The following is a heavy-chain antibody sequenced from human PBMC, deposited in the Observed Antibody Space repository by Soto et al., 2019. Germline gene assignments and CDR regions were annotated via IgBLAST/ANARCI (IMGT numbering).Heavy chain of an antibody. V-gene: IGHV4-59*12. CDR3: AREDDYGGNVEY. CDR2: IYYSGST. Sequence: SETLSLTCTVSGGSISSYYWSWIRQFPGKGLEWIGYIYYSGSTNYNPSLKSRVTISVDTSKNQFSLKLSSVTAADTAVYYCAREDDYGGNVEYWGQGTLVTVSS. J-gene: IGHJ4*02. D-gene: IGHD4-17*01. CDR1: GGSISSYY.